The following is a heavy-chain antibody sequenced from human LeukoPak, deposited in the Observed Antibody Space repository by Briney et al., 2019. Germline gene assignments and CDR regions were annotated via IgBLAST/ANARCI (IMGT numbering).Heavy chain of an antibody. CDR1: GFAFSSYA. J-gene: IGHJ5*02. CDR2: ISGSGGST. D-gene: IGHD6-13*01. Sequence: GGSLRLSCAASGFAFSSYAMSWVRQAPGKGLEWVSAISGSGGSTYYADSVKGRFTISRDNSKNTLYLQMNSLSAEDTAVYYCAKDRGSSWLNWFDPWGQGTLVTVSS. V-gene: IGHV3-23*01. CDR3: AKDRGSSWLNWFDP.